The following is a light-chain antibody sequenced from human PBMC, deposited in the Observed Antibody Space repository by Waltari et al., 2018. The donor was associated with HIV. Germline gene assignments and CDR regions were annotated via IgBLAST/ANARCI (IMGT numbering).Light chain of an antibody. CDR3: QQTYRSPQT. CDR2: AAS. J-gene: IGKJ5*01. Sequence: DIQMTQSPSFLSASVGDRVTVACRASQTINTFLNWYQQTSGKPPKLLILAASTLQSGVPSRFNGSGSGTDFTLTVSSLHPEDFATYYCQQTYRSPQTFGQGTRLE. CDR1: QTINTF. V-gene: IGKV1-39*01.